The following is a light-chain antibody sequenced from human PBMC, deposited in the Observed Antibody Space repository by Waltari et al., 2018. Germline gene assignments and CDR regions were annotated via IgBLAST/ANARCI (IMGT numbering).Light chain of an antibody. CDR3: SSYTSSSTLV. J-gene: IGLJ1*01. V-gene: IGLV2-14*01. Sequence: QSALTQPASVSGSPGQSITISCTGTSSDVGGYHYVSCYQQHPGKAPKLMIYEVSNRPPGVSIRFSGSKSGNTASLTISGLQAEDEADYYCSSYTSSSTLVFGTGTKVTVL. CDR2: EVS. CDR1: SSDVGGYHY.